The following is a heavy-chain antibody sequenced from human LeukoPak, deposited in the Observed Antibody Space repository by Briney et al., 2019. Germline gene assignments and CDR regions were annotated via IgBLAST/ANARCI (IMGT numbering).Heavy chain of an antibody. D-gene: IGHD3-22*01. V-gene: IGHV3-7*01. CDR1: GFALSSYR. CDR3: ARVDSSGYASPGDAFDI. J-gene: IGHJ3*02. Sequence: PGGALGLSYAASGFALSSYRMSWVRQAPEKGEEWVANIKQDGSEKYYVDYVKGRFTISRDNAKNSLYLQMNSLRAEDTAVYYCARVDSSGYASPGDAFDIWGQGTMVTVSS. CDR2: IKQDGSEK.